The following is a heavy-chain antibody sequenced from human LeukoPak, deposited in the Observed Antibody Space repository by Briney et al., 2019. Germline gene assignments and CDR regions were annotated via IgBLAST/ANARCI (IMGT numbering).Heavy chain of an antibody. CDR2: IKEDGSEK. CDR3: ATRGGWYPRAFDH. D-gene: IGHD6-19*01. CDR1: GFTFSRFW. Sequence: PGGSLRLYCAVSGFTFSRFWMSWVRQAPGKGLEWVATIKEDGSEKYYVDSVKGRFTISRDNAKSSLYLRMNSLRVEDTAVYCATRGGWYPRAFDHWGQGTLVTVSS. V-gene: IGHV3-7*01. J-gene: IGHJ5*02.